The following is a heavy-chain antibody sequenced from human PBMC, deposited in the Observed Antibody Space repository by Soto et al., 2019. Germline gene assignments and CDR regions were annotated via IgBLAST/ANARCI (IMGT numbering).Heavy chain of an antibody. Sequence: SETLSLTCTVSGGSISSGDYYWSWIRQPPGKGLEWIGYIYYSGSTNYNPSLKSRVTISVDTSKNQFSLKLSSVTAADTAVYYCARGRGGWFINQLLNAFDIWGQGTMVTVSS. V-gene: IGHV4-61*08. CDR2: IYYSGST. D-gene: IGHD2-2*01. J-gene: IGHJ3*02. CDR3: ARGRGGWFINQLLNAFDI. CDR1: GGSISSGDYY.